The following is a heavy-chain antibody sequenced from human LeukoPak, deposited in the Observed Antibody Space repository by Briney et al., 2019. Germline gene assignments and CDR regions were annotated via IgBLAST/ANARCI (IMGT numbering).Heavy chain of an antibody. CDR1: GYTFTSYG. J-gene: IGHJ6*02. D-gene: IGHD3-9*01. Sequence: ASVKVSCKASGYTFTSYGINWVRQATGQGLEWMGWMNPNSGNTGYAQKFQGRVTMTRNTSISTAYMELSSLRSEDTAVYYCARAPAKRVLRYFDWENLRFVDVWGQGTTVTVSS. CDR2: MNPNSGNT. V-gene: IGHV1-8*01. CDR3: ARAPAKRVLRYFDWENLRFVDV.